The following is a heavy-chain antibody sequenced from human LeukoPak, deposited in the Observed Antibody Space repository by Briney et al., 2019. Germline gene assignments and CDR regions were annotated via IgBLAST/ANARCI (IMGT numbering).Heavy chain of an antibody. J-gene: IGHJ4*02. Sequence: PGGSLRLSCAASGLTFSSYGMHWVRQAPGKGLEWVAVISYDGSNKYYADSVKGRFTISRDNSKNTLYLQMNSLRAEDTAVYYCAKDKEYSYEYWGQGTLVTVSS. CDR1: GLTFSSYG. CDR2: ISYDGSNK. V-gene: IGHV3-30*18. CDR3: AKDKEYSYEY. D-gene: IGHD5-18*01.